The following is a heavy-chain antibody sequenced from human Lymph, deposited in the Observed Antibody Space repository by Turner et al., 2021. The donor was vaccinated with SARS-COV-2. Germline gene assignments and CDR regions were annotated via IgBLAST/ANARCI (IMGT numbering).Heavy chain of an antibody. CDR1: GFTFSTYA. J-gene: IGHJ4*02. D-gene: IGHD3-10*01. V-gene: IGHV3-30*04. Sequence: QVQPAESGGGVVQPGRSLGLSCTASGFTFSTYAMHWVRQAPGKGLEWVSLISYDGSNKYYADSVKGRFTISRDNSKNTLYLQMNSLRTEDTAVYYCAREMGSGSDYWGQGTLVTVSS. CDR3: AREMGSGSDY. CDR2: ISYDGSNK.